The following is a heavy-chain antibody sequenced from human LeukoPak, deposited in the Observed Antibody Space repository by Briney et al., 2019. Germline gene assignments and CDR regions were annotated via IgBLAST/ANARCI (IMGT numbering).Heavy chain of an antibody. CDR1: GFTFGDYS. V-gene: IGHV3-49*04. D-gene: IGHD3-3*01. CDR2: IRRKGYGGTT. CDR3: TRDHDFWSGPFDV. J-gene: IGHJ6*04. Sequence: GGSLGLSCTASGFTFGDYSLSWVRQAPEKGLEWVGFIRRKGYGGTTEYAPSVKGRFIISRDDSKSTAYLQMNSLKTEDTAVYYCTRDHDFWSGPFDVWGKGTTVTVSS.